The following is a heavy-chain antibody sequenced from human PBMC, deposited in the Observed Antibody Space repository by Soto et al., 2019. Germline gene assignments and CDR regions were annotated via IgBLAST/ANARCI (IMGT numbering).Heavy chain of an antibody. V-gene: IGHV3-21*01. CDR2: ISSSSSYI. J-gene: IGHJ4*02. CDR1: GFTFSSYS. D-gene: IGHD3-22*01. Sequence: GGSLRLSCAASGFTFSSYSMNWVRQAPGKGLEWVSSISSSSSYIYYADSVKGRFTISRDNAKNSLYLQMNSLRAEDTAVYYCARDLYYYDSSGYQPPDYWGQGTLVTV. CDR3: ARDLYYYDSSGYQPPDY.